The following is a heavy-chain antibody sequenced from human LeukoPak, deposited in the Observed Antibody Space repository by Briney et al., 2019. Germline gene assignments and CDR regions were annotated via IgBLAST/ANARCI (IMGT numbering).Heavy chain of an antibody. Sequence: SETLSLTCTVSGGSISSYYWSWIRQPPGKGLEWIGYIYYSGSTNYNPSLKSRVTISVDTSKNQFSLKLSSVTAADTAVYYCARHEGGDGYNFLPFDYWGQGTLVTVSS. V-gene: IGHV4-59*08. D-gene: IGHD5-24*01. J-gene: IGHJ4*02. CDR3: ARHEGGDGYNFLPFDY. CDR1: GGSISSYY. CDR2: IYYSGST.